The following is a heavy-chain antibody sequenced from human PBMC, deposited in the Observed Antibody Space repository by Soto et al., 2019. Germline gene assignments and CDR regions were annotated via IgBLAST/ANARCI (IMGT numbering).Heavy chain of an antibody. CDR3: ARDERGVRGVIYRHSYDYYGMDV. CDR1: GFTFSSYG. Sequence: QVQLVESGGGVVQPGRSLRLSCAASGFTFSSYGMHWVRQAPGKGLEWVAVIWYDGSNKYYADSVKGRFTISRDNSKNTLYRQMNSVRAEDTAVDYCARDERGVRGVIYRHSYDYYGMDVWGRGTTVVVSS. CDR2: IWYDGSNK. J-gene: IGHJ6*02. V-gene: IGHV3-33*01. D-gene: IGHD3-10*01.